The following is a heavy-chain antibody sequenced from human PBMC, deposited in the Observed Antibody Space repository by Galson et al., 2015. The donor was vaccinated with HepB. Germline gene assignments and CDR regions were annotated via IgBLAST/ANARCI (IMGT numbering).Heavy chain of an antibody. V-gene: IGHV7-4-1*02. CDR3: ARGAWYQLLAFVDP. Sequence: SVKVSCKASGYTFTSYAMNWVRQAPGQGLEWMGWINTNTGNPTYAQGFTGRFVFSLDTSVSTAYLQISSLKAEDTAVYYCARGAWYQLLAFVDPWGQGTLVTVSS. D-gene: IGHD2-2*01. CDR1: GYTFTSYA. J-gene: IGHJ5*02. CDR2: INTNTGNP.